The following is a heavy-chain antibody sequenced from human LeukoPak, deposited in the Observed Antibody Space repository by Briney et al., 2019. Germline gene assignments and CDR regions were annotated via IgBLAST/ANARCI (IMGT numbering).Heavy chain of an antibody. CDR3: ARGGGNFDY. J-gene: IGHJ4*02. CDR1: GFTFSSYA. Sequence: GGSLRLSCAASGFTFSSYAMHWVRQAPGKGLEWVALITYDGSSKYYADSVKGRFTISRDNAKNSLYLQMNSLRAEDTAVYYCARGGGNFDYWGQGTLVTVSS. CDR2: ITYDGSSK. D-gene: IGHD2-15*01. V-gene: IGHV3-30-3*01.